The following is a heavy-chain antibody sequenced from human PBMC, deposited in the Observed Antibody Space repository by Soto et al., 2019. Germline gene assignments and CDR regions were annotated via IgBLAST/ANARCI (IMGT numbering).Heavy chain of an antibody. Sequence: SETLSLTCSVSGGSISSGYYWTWFRQHPGKGLEWIGYIYYSGNTYYNPSLKSRVTISVDTSKNQFSLKLSSVTAADTAVYYCASTDYVAYYMDVWGQGTTVTVSS. CDR2: IYYSGNT. CDR1: GGSISSGYY. D-gene: IGHD3-10*02. CDR3: ASTDYVAYYMDV. J-gene: IGHJ6*03. V-gene: IGHV4-31*03.